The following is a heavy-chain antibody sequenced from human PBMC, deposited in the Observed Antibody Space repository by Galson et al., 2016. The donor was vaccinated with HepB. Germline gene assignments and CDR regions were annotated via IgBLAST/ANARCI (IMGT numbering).Heavy chain of an antibody. CDR1: GASVSTGNYY. J-gene: IGHJ3*02. CDR3: ARGTGLDAFHI. Sequence: ETLSLTCPVSGASVSTGNYYWSWIRQPPGKRLEWIGHIYFSGSTKYNPSLMSRVTISLDTSKNEFSLKVRSVTAADTAMYYCARGTGLDAFHIWGQGTMVTVSS. V-gene: IGHV4-61*01. CDR2: IYFSGST. D-gene: IGHD1-14*01.